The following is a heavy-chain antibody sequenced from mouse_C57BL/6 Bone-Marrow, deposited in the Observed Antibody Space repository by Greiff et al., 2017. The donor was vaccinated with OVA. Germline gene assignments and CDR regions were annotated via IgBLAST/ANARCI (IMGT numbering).Heavy chain of an antibody. CDR2: IEPNSGVT. D-gene: IGHD2-2*01. CDR1: GYTFTRYG. J-gene: IGHJ2*01. CDR3: ASSLWLRRFDY. V-gene: IGHV1-72*01. Sequence: VQLQQPGAELVKPGASVKLSCKASGYTFTRYGMHWVKQRTGRGREWIGRIEPNSGVTKYNEKFKSKATLTVDKPSSTAYMQLSSLTSEDSSVYYCASSLWLRRFDYWGQGTTLTVSS.